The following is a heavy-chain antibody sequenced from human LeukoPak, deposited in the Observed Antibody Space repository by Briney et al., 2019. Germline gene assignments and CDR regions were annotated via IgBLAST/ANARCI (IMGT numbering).Heavy chain of an antibody. Sequence: ASVKVSCKASGYTFTSYGISWVRQAPGQGLEWMGWNSAYNGNTNYAQKLQGRVTMTTDTSTSTAYMELRSLRSDDTAVYYCARVGGRYCSGGSCSYFDYWGQGTLVTVSS. CDR1: GYTFTSYG. D-gene: IGHD2-15*01. V-gene: IGHV1-18*04. CDR3: ARVGGRYCSGGSCSYFDY. CDR2: NSAYNGNT. J-gene: IGHJ4*02.